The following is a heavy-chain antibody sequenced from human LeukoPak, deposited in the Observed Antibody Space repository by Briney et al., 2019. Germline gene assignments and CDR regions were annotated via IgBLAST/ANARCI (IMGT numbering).Heavy chain of an antibody. D-gene: IGHD1-1*01. CDR1: GYSFTNYW. J-gene: IGHJ4*02. CDR3: ARHYSYHWFGY. V-gene: IGHV5-51*01. CDR2: FNPADSNT. Sequence: GESLKISCKGSGYSFTNYWIAWVRQMAGKGLEWMGNFNPADSNTRYSPSFQGQVTFSADKSISTAYMQWSSLEASDTAMYYCARHYSYHWFGYWGQGTLVTVSS.